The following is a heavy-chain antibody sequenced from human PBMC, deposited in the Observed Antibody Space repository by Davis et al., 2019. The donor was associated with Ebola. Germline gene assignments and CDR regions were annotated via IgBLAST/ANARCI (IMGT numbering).Heavy chain of an antibody. CDR3: ATTQWLREFDN. CDR2: IYDHST. D-gene: IGHD6-19*01. J-gene: IGHJ4*02. CDR1: GFTVSSNH. V-gene: IGHV3-53*05. Sequence: PGGSLRLSCAASGFTVSSNHMSWVRQAPGKGLEWVSVIYDHSTAYADSVSGRFIISRDKSNNTLYLEMNSLRVDDTAVYYCATTQWLREFDNWGQGTLVTVSS.